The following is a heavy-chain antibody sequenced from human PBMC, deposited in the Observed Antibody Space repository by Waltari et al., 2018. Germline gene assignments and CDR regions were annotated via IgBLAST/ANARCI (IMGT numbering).Heavy chain of an antibody. CDR3: ARPGKLWSYFDY. V-gene: IGHV4-34*01. Sequence: QVQLQQWGAGLLKPSETLSLTCAVYGGSFSGSYWSWIRQPPGKGLEWIGEINHSGSTNYNPSLKSRVTISVDTSKNQFSLKLSSVTAADTAVYYCARPGKLWSYFDYWGQGTLVTVSS. CDR1: GGSFSGSY. D-gene: IGHD3-10*01. CDR2: INHSGST. J-gene: IGHJ4*02.